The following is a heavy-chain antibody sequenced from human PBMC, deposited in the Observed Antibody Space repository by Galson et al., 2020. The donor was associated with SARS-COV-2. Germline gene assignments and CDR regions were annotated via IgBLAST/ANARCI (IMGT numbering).Heavy chain of an antibody. CDR2: INPNSGGT. V-gene: IGHV1-2*02. D-gene: IGHD6-19*01. Sequence: ASVQVSCKASGYTFTGYYMHWVRQAPGQGLEWMGWINPNSGGTNYAQKFQGRVTMTRDTSISTAYMELSRLRSDDTAVYYCASLGSSGWYSHYYGMDVWGQGTTVTVSS. CDR3: ASLGSSGWYSHYYGMDV. CDR1: GYTFTGYY. J-gene: IGHJ6*02.